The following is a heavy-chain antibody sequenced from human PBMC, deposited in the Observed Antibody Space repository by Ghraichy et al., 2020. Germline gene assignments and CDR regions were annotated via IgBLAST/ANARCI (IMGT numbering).Heavy chain of an antibody. V-gene: IGHV3-21*01. J-gene: IGHJ6*02. CDR2: INYSSRYI. D-gene: IGHD5-18*01. CDR1: GFTFSRYT. CDR3: ARDASLPGYNYGRPVYGMDV. Sequence: GGSLRLSCAASGFTFSRYTMNWVRQAPGKGLEWVSSINYSSRYIYFADSVKGRFTISRDNAKNSLYLQMDSLRAEDTAVYYCARDASLPGYNYGRPVYGMDVWGQGTTVTVSS.